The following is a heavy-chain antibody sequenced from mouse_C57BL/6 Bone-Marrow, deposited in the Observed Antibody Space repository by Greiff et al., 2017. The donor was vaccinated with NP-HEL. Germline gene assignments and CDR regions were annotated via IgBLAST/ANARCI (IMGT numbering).Heavy chain of an antibody. V-gene: IGHV1-72*01. CDR3: ARWGSSYGYFDV. Sequence: QVQLKQPGAELVKPGASVKLSCKASGYTFTSYWMHWVKQRPGRGLEWIGRIDPNSGGTKYNEKFKSKATLTVDKPSSTAYMQLSSLTSEDSAVYYCARWGSSYGYFDVWGTGTTVTVSS. CDR1: GYTFTSYW. CDR2: IDPNSGGT. D-gene: IGHD1-1*01. J-gene: IGHJ1*03.